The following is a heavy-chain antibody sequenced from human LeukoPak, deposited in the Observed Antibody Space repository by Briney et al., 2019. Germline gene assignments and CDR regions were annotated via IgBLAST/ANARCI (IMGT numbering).Heavy chain of an antibody. D-gene: IGHD6-19*01. CDR3: AKSSPGYSSGWLQH. J-gene: IGHJ1*01. CDR1: GFTFDDYA. Sequence: GRSLRLSCAASGFTFDDYAMHWVRQAPGKGLEWVSGISWNSGRIDYADSVKGRFTISRDNAKKSLYLQMNSLRAEDMALYYGAKSSPGYSSGWLQHWGQGTLVTVSS. CDR2: ISWNSGRI. V-gene: IGHV3-9*03.